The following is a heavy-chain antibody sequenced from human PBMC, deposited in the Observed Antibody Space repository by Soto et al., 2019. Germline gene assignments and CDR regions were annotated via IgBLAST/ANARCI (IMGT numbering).Heavy chain of an antibody. V-gene: IGHV2-26*01. Sequence: SGPTLVNPTATLTLTCTVSGLSLSNARMGVSWIRQPPANALECLAHIFSNDEKFYSTSLKSRLTISKDTSKSQVVLTMTNMDPVDTAPYSSAGICMISYYYYGMEVWGQGTTVAVSS. CDR2: IFSNDEK. J-gene: IGHJ6*02. CDR1: GLSLSNARMG. D-gene: IGHD2-8*01. CDR3: AGICMISYYYYGMEV.